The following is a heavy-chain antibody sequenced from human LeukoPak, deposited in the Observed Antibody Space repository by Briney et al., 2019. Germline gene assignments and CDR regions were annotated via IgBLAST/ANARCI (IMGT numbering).Heavy chain of an antibody. J-gene: IGHJ4*02. CDR2: IYPGDSDT. CDR1: GYSFTNYW. D-gene: IGHD2-2*01. Sequence: GESLKISCKGSGYSFTNYWIGWVRQMPGKGLEWMGVIYPGDSDTRYSPSFQGQVTIPADKSISTAYLQWSSLKASDIAMYYCARASGIVVVPSAYGGYFDYWGQGTLVTVSS. V-gene: IGHV5-51*01. CDR3: ARASGIVVVPSAYGGYFDY.